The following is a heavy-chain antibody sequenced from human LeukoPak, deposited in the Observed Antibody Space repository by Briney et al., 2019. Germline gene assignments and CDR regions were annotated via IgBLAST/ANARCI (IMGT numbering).Heavy chain of an antibody. CDR1: GFTFSSYE. CDR2: ISSSGSTI. CDR3: AKDSRYYNSSGYYYFDF. J-gene: IGHJ4*02. Sequence: GGSLRLSCAASGFTFSSYEMNWVRQAPGKGLEWVSYISSSGSTIYYADSVEGRFTISRDNSKNTLYLQMNSLRAEDTAVYYCAKDSRYYNSSGYYYFDFWGQGTLVTVSS. V-gene: IGHV3-48*03. D-gene: IGHD3-22*01.